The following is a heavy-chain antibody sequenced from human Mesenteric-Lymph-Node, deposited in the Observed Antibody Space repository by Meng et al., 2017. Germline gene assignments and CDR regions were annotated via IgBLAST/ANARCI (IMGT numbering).Heavy chain of an antibody. CDR3: AKAFVVVVAATYDY. Sequence: GESLKISCKGSGYSFSSYAMSWVRQAPGKGLEWVSAISGSGGSTYYADSVKGRFTISRDNSKNTLYLQMNSLRAEDTAVYYCAKAFVVVVAATYDYWGQGTLVTVSS. V-gene: IGHV3-23*01. CDR1: GYSFSSYA. J-gene: IGHJ4*02. D-gene: IGHD2-15*01. CDR2: ISGSGGST.